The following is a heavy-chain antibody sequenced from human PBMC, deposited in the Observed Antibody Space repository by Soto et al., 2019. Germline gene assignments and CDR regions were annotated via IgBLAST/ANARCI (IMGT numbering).Heavy chain of an antibody. J-gene: IGHJ4*02. CDR1: GFTFSSYW. CDR3: ARGLSGYYGFDY. V-gene: IGHV3-74*01. Sequence: EVQLVESGGGLVQFGGSLRLSCAASGFTFSSYWMHWVRQVPGKGLVWVSRIKGDETNTGYADSVTGRFTISRDNVRNTLYLQMNSLRAEDTAVYYCARGLSGYYGFDYWGQGTLVTVSS. CDR2: IKGDETNT. D-gene: IGHD5-12*01.